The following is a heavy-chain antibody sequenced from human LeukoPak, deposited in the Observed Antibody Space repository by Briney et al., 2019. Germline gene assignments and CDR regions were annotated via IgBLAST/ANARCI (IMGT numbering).Heavy chain of an antibody. D-gene: IGHD2-15*01. J-gene: IGHJ5*02. CDR2: IKQDGVEQ. CDR3: ARISQRSFDP. V-gene: IGHV3-7*05. CDR1: GFTFSSYW. Sequence: GGSLRLSCAASGFTFSSYWMSWVREAPGKGLGWVANIKQDGVEQYYVDSVEGRFTISRVNAKSSLFLQMNSLRAEDTAVYYCARISQRSFDPCGQGTLVTASS.